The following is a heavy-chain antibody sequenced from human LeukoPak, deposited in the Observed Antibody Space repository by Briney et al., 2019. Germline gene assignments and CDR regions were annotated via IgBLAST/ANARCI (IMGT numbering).Heavy chain of an antibody. CDR1: GASINRSSRYY. CDR3: ARHVPSTIFFNWFDP. J-gene: IGHJ5*02. CDR2: IFYSGST. Sequence: PSETLSLTCTVSGASINRSSRYYWGWIRQPPGKGLEWIGSIFYSGSTYYNPSLKSRVTISVDTSNNQFSLKLTSVTAADTAVYYCARHVPSTIFFNWFDPWGQGTLVTVSS. D-gene: IGHD3-3*01. V-gene: IGHV4-39*01.